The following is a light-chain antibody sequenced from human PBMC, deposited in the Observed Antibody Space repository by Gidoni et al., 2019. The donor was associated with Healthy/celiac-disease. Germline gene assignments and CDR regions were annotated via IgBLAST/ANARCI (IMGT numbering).Light chain of an antibody. J-gene: IGKJ1*01. CDR2: AAS. CDR3: QQSYSTPWT. Sequence: DIQMTQSPSSLSASAGDRVTITCRASQSISSYLNWYQQKPGKAPKLLIYAASSLQSGVPSRFSGSGSGTDFTLTISRLQPEDFATYYCQQSYSTPWTFGQGTKLEIK. CDR1: QSISSY. V-gene: IGKV1-39*01.